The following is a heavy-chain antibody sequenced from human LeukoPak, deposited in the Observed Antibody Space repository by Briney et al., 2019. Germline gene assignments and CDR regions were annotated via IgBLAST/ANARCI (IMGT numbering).Heavy chain of an antibody. CDR1: GFTFSSYW. CDR2: IKQDGSEK. D-gene: IGHD5-18*01. Sequence: VQPGGSLRLSCAASGFTFSSYWMSWVRPAPGKGLEWVANIKQDGSEKYYVDSVKGRFTISRDNAKNSLYLQMNSLRAGDTAVYYCARDRGIQLWSKPFDYWGQGTLVTVSS. V-gene: IGHV3-7*01. CDR3: ARDRGIQLWSKPFDY. J-gene: IGHJ4*02.